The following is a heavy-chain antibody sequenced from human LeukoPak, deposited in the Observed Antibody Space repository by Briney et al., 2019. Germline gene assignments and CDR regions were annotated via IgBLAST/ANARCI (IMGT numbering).Heavy chain of an antibody. CDR1: GYSFTSYW. J-gene: IGHJ4*02. CDR2: TYPGDSDT. V-gene: IGHV5-51*01. Sequence: GESLKTSCKGAGYSFTSYWIGGGRQMPGKGLGWRGITYPGDSDTRYSPTFRGQVTSSADKSISTAYLQWSSLKASDTAMYYCARRRGGYDSGYFDYWGQGTLVTVSS. CDR3: ARRRGGYDSGYFDY. D-gene: IGHD5-12*01.